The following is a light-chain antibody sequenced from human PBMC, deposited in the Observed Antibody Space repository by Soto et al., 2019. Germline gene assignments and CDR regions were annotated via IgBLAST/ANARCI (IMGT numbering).Light chain of an antibody. Sequence: QSVLTQSPSVSGAPGQRVTISCTGSSSNIGAGYHVHWYQQFPGTAPKLLIYDNTNRPSGVPDRFSGSKSGTSASLAITGLQAGDEADYYCQSYDSSLSGVLFGGGTQLTVL. J-gene: IGLJ3*02. CDR1: SSNIGAGYH. CDR2: DNT. CDR3: QSYDSSLSGVL. V-gene: IGLV1-40*01.